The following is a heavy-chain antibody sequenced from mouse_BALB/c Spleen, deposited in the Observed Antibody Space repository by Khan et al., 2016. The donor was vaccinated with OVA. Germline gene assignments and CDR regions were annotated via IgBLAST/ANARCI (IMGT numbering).Heavy chain of an antibody. CDR1: GFSLSSYN. CDR2: IWGGGGT. J-gene: IGHJ4*01. V-gene: IGHV2-6-4*01. CDR3: ARAYYRYDGYYAMDY. D-gene: IGHD2-14*01. Sequence: VQLQESGPGLVAPSQSLSITCTVSGFSLSSYNIHWVRQPPGKGLEWLGMIWGGGGTDYNSTLKSRLSISKDNSKSQVFLKMNSLQTDDTAMYYGARAYYRYDGYYAMDYWGQGTSVTVSS.